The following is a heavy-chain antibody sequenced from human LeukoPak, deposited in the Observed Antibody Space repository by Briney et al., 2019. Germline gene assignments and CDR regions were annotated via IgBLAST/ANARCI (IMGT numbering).Heavy chain of an antibody. CDR2: INPKTGGT. J-gene: IGHJ4*02. Sequence: ASVKVSCKASGYTFTDSYMHWVRQAPGQGLEWMGWINPKTGGTNYAQRFQGRVTMTRDTSIRTAYMELNSLRSDDTAVYYCARDGRLTIFIRGIITEGSPPKNWGQGTLVTVSS. D-gene: IGHD3-10*01. V-gene: IGHV1-2*02. CDR1: GYTFTDSY. CDR3: ARDGRLTIFIRGIITEGSPPKN.